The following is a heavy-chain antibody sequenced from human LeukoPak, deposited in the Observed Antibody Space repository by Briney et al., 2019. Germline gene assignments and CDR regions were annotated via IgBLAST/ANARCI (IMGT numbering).Heavy chain of an antibody. CDR1: GFTFSNAW. V-gene: IGHV3-15*01. Sequence: GGSLRLSCAASGFTFSNAWMSWVRQAPGKGLEWVGRIKSKTDGGTTDYAAPVKGRFTISRDDSKNTLYLQMNSLKTEDTAVYYCRYYDSSGYYPYYFDYWGQGTLVTVSS. D-gene: IGHD3-22*01. J-gene: IGHJ4*02. CDR3: RYYDSSGYYPYYFDY. CDR2: IKSKTDGGTT.